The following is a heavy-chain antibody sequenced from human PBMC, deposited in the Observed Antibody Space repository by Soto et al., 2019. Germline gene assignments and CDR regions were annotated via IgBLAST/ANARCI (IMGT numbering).Heavy chain of an antibody. V-gene: IGHV4-31*03. D-gene: IGHD4-17*01. CDR1: GGSISSGGYY. CDR2: IYYSGST. Sequence: SETLSLTCTVSGGSISSGGYYWSWIRQHPGKGLEWIGYIYYSGSTYYNPSLKSRVTISVDTSKNQFSLKLSSATAAETAVYYCARGESSQGQHDYGDPREGYYFDYWGQGTLVTVSS. CDR3: ARGESSQGQHDYGDPREGYYFDY. J-gene: IGHJ4*02.